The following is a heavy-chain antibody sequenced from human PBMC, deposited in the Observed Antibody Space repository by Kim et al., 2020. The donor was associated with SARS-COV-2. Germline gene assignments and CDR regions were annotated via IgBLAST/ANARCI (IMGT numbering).Heavy chain of an antibody. D-gene: IGHD3-3*02. V-gene: IGHV4-34*11. J-gene: IGHJ4*02. Sequence: NTSLRRRATMSRDTSKNQFSLDLSSVTAADTAVYYCARIPVGPIFGYFDIWGQGILVTVSS. CDR3: ARIPVGPIFGYFDI.